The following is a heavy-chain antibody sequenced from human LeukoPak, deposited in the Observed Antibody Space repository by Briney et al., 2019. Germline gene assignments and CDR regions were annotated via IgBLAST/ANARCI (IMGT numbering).Heavy chain of an antibody. D-gene: IGHD1-26*01. CDR3: VKGGRNEYSGNY. V-gene: IGHV3-64D*08. CDR1: GFSFSSYA. Sequence: GGSLRLSCSASGFSFSSYAIHWVRQAPGKGLEYVSLIVGNGGTTHYADSVKGRFTISRDNSKKIVYLQMNSLRAEDTAMYYCVKGGRNEYSGNYWGQGTLVTVSS. CDR2: IVGNGGTT. J-gene: IGHJ4*02.